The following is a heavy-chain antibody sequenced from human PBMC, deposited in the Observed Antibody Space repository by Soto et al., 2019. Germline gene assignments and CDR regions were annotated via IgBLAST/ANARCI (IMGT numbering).Heavy chain of an antibody. CDR1: GGSISSYY. Sequence: LPETLSLTCTVSGGSISSYYWSWIRQPPGKGLEWIGYIYYSGSTNYNPSLKSRVTISVDTSKNQFSLKLSSVTAADTAVYYCARLVRFLEWLPNNWFDPWGQGTLVTVSS. CDR3: ARLVRFLEWLPNNWFDP. V-gene: IGHV4-59*08. D-gene: IGHD3-3*01. CDR2: IYYSGST. J-gene: IGHJ5*02.